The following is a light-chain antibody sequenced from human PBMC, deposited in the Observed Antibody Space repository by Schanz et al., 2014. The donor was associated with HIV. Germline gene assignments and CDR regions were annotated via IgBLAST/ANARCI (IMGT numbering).Light chain of an antibody. CDR1: SMAFSSSNF. J-gene: IGLJ3*02. CDR3: STYTTSKTWV. CDR2: DVT. V-gene: IGLV2-14*03. Sequence: QSALTQPTSVSGAPGQSITISCTGASMAFSSSNFVSWHQQHPGEAPRLIIYDVTSRPSGVSARFSGSKTGETASLTISGLQSEDEAEYYCSTYTTSKTWVFGGGTKLTVL.